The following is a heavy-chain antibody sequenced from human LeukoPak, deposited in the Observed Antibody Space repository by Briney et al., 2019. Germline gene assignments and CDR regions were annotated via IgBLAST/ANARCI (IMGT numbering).Heavy chain of an antibody. D-gene: IGHD3-3*01. V-gene: IGHV3-23*01. Sequence: GGSLRLSCAASGFTFSSYAMSWVRQAPGKGPEWVSAISGSGGSTYYADSVKGRATISRDNSKNTLYLQMNSLRAEDTAVYYCAKDLRRIIFEWDWGQGTLVTVSS. CDR2: ISGSGGST. CDR3: AKDLRRIIFEWD. J-gene: IGHJ4*02. CDR1: GFTFSSYA.